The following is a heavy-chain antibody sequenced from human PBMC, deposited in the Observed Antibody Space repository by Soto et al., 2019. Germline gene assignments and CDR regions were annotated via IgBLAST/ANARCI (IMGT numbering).Heavy chain of an antibody. CDR1: GGTFNSYT. V-gene: IGHV1-69*04. CDR2: IIPILGIA. D-gene: IGHD3-3*01. J-gene: IGHJ4*02. CDR3: ARDGFGEYYDFWSGYLFDY. Sequence: SVKVSCKASGGTFNSYTISWVRQAPGQGLEWMGRIIPILGIANYAQKFQGRVTITADKSTSTAYMELSSLRSEDTAVYYCARDGFGEYYDFWSGYLFDYWGQGTLVTVSS.